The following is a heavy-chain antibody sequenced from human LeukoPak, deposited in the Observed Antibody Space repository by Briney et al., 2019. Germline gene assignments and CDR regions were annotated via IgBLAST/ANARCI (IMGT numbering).Heavy chain of an antibody. CDR1: GGSISSSSYY. CDR2: IYYSGST. CDR3: ARATLRYYFDY. V-gene: IGHV4-39*07. D-gene: IGHD4/OR15-4a*01. Sequence: KPSETLSLTCTVSGGSISSSSYYWGWIRQPPGKGLEWIGSIYYSGSTYYNPSLKSRVTISVDTSKNQFSLKLSSVTAADTAVYYCARATLRYYFDYWGQGTLVTVSS. J-gene: IGHJ4*02.